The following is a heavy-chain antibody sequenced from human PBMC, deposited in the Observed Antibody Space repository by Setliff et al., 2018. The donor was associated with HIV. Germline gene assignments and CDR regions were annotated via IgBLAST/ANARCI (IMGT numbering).Heavy chain of an antibody. V-gene: IGHV4-34*01. D-gene: IGHD3-22*01. CDR2: INHSRRT. Sequence: ASETLSLTCAVYGGSFSGFYWNWIRQAPGKGLEWIGEINHSRRTKYNPSLKSRVTISVDTSKNQFSLKLSSVTAADTAFYYCARGFSGDYLFTGYLDVWGKGTTVTVSS. J-gene: IGHJ6*03. CDR3: ARGFSGDYLFTGYLDV. CDR1: GGSFSGFY.